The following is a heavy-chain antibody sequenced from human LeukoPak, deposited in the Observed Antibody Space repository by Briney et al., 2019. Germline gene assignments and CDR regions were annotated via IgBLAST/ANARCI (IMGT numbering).Heavy chain of an antibody. J-gene: IGHJ4*02. CDR2: INHSGST. CDR1: GGSFSGYY. V-gene: IGHV4-34*01. D-gene: IGHD4/OR15-4a*01. CDR3: AAKEGY. Sequence: SETLSLTCAVYGGSFSGYYWSWIRQPPGKGLEWIGEINHSGSTNYNPSLKSRVTTSVDTSKNQFSLKLSSVTAADTAVYYCAAKEGYWGQGTLVTVSS.